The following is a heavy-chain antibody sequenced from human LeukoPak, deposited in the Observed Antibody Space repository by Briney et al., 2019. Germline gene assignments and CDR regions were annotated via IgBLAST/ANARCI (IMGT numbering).Heavy chain of an antibody. J-gene: IGHJ3*02. CDR1: GGSFRGYY. Sequence: RPSETLSLTCAVYGGSFRGYYWSWIRQPPGKGLEWIGEINHSGSTNYNPSLKSRVTISVDTSKNQFSLKLSSVTAADTAVYYCARDDGGYSGYDYAADAFDIWGQGTMVTVSS. CDR3: ARDDGGYSGYDYAADAFDI. D-gene: IGHD5-12*01. CDR2: INHSGST. V-gene: IGHV4-34*09.